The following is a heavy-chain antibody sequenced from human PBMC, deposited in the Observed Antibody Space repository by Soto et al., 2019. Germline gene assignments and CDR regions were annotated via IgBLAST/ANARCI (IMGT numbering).Heavy chain of an antibody. Sequence: PSETLSLTCAVYGGSFSGYYWSWIRQPPGRGLEWIGEINHSGSTNYNPSLKSRVTISVDTSKNQFSLKLSSVTAADTAVYYCATRIAVARFDYWGQGTLVTVSS. CDR3: ATRIAVARFDY. J-gene: IGHJ4*02. D-gene: IGHD6-19*01. CDR2: INHSGST. CDR1: GGSFSGYY. V-gene: IGHV4-34*01.